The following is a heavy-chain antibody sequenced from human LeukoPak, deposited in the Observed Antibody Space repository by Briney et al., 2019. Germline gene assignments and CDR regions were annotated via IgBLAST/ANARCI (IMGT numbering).Heavy chain of an antibody. J-gene: IGHJ6*03. Sequence: GGSLRLSCAASGFTFSSYAISWVRQAPGKGLEWVSAISGSGGSTYYADSVKGRFTISRDNSKNTLYLQMNSLRAEDTAVYYCARVGPQDYYYMDVWGKGTTVTVSS. V-gene: IGHV3-23*01. CDR2: ISGSGGST. D-gene: IGHD2-15*01. CDR1: GFTFSSYA. CDR3: ARVGPQDYYYMDV.